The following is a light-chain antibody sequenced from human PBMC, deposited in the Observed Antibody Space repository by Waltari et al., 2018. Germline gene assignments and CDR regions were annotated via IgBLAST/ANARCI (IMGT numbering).Light chain of an antibody. CDR2: AVS. V-gene: IGLV2-14*03. J-gene: IGLJ3*02. CDR3: ALYTSRGV. CDR1: SADVGHFDY. Sequence: QSALTQPASVSGSPGQSITISCTGTSADVGHFDYVSWYQQYPGKAPKLMIYAVSNRPSGVSDRFSGSKSGSTAFLTISGLQAEDEADYYCALYTSRGVFGGGTKLTVL.